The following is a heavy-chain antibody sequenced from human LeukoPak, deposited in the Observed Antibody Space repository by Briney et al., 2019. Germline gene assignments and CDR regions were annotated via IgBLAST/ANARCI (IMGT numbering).Heavy chain of an antibody. D-gene: IGHD3-3*01. J-gene: IGHJ4*02. CDR2: INHSGST. CDR1: GGSFSGYY. CDR3: ARSAIFGVVTVFDY. Sequence: KPSETLSLTCAVYGGSFSGYYWSWIRQPPGKGLEWIGEINHSGSTNYNPSLKSRVTISVDTSKNQFSLKLSSVTAADTAVYYCARSAIFGVVTVFDYWGQGTLVTVSS. V-gene: IGHV4-34*01.